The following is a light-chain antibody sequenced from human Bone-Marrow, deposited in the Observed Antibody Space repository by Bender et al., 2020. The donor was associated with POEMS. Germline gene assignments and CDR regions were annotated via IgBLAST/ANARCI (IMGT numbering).Light chain of an antibody. CDR3: QVWDTASGHFV. V-gene: IGLV3-21*02. J-gene: IGLJ1*01. Sequence: SYVLTQPPSVSVSPGQTATISCGGKNIGLKSVQWYRQKPGQTPVLVVYNDGVRRSGMSERFSGANSGDTATLIITRVEVGDEAAYYCQVWDTASGHFVFASGTTVNVL. CDR2: NDG. CDR1: NIGLKS.